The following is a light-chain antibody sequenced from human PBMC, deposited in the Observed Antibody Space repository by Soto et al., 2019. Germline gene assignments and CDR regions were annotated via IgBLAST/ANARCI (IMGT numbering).Light chain of an antibody. Sequence: DIQMTQSPSTLSASVGDRVTITCRASQTISNWLAWYQQKPGKAPRLLIYDASTLESGVPSGFSGSASGTEFTLTISSLQPDDFATYYCQQHTFGQGTKLEIK. CDR2: DAS. CDR3: QQHT. V-gene: IGKV1-5*01. J-gene: IGKJ2*01. CDR1: QTISNW.